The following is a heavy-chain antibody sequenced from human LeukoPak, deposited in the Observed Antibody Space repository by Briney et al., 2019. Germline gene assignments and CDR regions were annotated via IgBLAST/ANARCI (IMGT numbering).Heavy chain of an antibody. V-gene: IGHV3-15*05. CDR3: ATYGGDYYASPYFDY. D-gene: IGHD3-10*01. Sequence: AGGSLRLSCAASGFPFKNAWMSWIRQAPGKGLEWVGHIKSNHDGGATDYPAPVKGKFTISRDDSKSTVYLQLSSLKTEDTAMYYCATYGGDYYASPYFDYWGQGTLVTVSS. CDR1: GFPFKNAW. CDR2: IKSNHDGGAT. J-gene: IGHJ4*02.